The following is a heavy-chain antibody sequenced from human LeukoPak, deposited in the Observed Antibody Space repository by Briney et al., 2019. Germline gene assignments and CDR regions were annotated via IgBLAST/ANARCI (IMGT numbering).Heavy chain of an antibody. J-gene: IGHJ6*03. CDR1: GFTFSTTW. CDR2: ISPDGSGK. CDR3: GNTNVVRPAAPYMDV. D-gene: IGHD2-2*01. Sequence: PGGSLRLSWAASGFTFSTTWMAWVRQSPGKGLEWVANISPDGSGKYYVDSVEGRFFISRDNTRDSLYLQMHSLRAEDTAVYYCGNTNVVRPAAPYMDVWGRGTTVSVPS. V-gene: IGHV3-7*01.